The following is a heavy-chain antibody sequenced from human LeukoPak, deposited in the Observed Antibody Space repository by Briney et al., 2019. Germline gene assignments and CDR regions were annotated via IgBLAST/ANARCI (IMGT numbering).Heavy chain of an antibody. CDR1: GYSFTSYW. Sequence: GESLKISCKGSGYSFTSYWIGWVRQMPGKGLEWMGIIYPGDSDTRYSPSFQGQVTISADKSISTAYLQWSSLKASDTVMYYCARHELNYYYGMDVWGQGTTVTVSS. V-gene: IGHV5-51*01. CDR3: ARHELNYYYGMDV. J-gene: IGHJ6*02. CDR2: IYPGDSDT. D-gene: IGHD1-7*01.